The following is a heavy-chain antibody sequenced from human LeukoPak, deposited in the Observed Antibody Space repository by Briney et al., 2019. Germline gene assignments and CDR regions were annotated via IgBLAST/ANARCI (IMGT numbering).Heavy chain of an antibody. V-gene: IGHV5-51*01. Sequence: GESLKISCKGSGYSFSNYWIGWVRQMPGKGLEWMGIIYPGDSDTRYSPSFQGQVTISADKSISTAYLQWSSLKASDTAMYYCARQIRYSSGWYEYWGQGTLVTVSA. CDR3: ARQIRYSSGWYEY. CDR1: GYSFSNYW. D-gene: IGHD6-19*01. CDR2: IYPGDSDT. J-gene: IGHJ4*02.